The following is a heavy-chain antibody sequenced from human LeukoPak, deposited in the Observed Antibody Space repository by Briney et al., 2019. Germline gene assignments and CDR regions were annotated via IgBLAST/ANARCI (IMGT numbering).Heavy chain of an antibody. J-gene: IGHJ4*02. CDR2: ISWNSVTI. Sequence: GGSLRLSCAASGFTFDDYAIHWVRQAPGRGLEWVSGISWNSVTIGYADSVKGRFTISRDNAKNSLYLQMNSLRVEDTALYYCAKVCGYSYGPLDYWGQGTLVTVSS. V-gene: IGHV3-9*01. D-gene: IGHD5-18*01. CDR1: GFTFDDYA. CDR3: AKVCGYSYGPLDY.